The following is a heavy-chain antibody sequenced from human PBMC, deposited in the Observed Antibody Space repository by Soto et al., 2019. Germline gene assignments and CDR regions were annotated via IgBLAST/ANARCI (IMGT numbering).Heavy chain of an antibody. D-gene: IGHD2-2*01. CDR2: ISGSGGTA. Sequence: GGSLRLSCAASGFTFSSYAMSWVRQAPGKGLEWVSAISGSGGTANYADSVKGRFTISRDNSKNTLYVEMNSLRAEDTAIYYCAKGRSSTWYRWFDPWGQGTLVTVSS. CDR3: AKGRSSTWYRWFDP. V-gene: IGHV3-23*01. J-gene: IGHJ5*02. CDR1: GFTFSSYA.